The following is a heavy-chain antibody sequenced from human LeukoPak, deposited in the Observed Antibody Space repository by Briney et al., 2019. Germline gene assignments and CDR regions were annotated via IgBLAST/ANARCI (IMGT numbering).Heavy chain of an antibody. CDR3: VRDQVQLCSSGSCYVIDN. D-gene: IGHD2-15*01. CDR1: GFTFDLYA. Sequence: QPGGSLRLSFASSGFTFDLYAMHWVRQAPGRGLEWVAVMSYDGSNKYYADSVKGRFTISRDNSQNTLHLQMSSMRVADTAVYYCVRDQVQLCSSGSCYVIDNWGPGTLVAVSS. J-gene: IGHJ4*02. V-gene: IGHV3-30*04. CDR2: MSYDGSNK.